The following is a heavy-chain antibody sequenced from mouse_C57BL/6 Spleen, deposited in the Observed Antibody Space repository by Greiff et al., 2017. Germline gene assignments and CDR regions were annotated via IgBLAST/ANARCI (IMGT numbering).Heavy chain of an antibody. Sequence: EVQLVESGGDLVKPGGSLKLSCAASGFTFSSYGMSWVRQTPDKRLEWVATISSGGSYTYYPDSVKGRFTISRDNAKNTLYLQMSRLKSEDTAMYYCARQGYYGSSWYFDVWGTGTTVTVSS. CDR3: ARQGYYGSSWYFDV. D-gene: IGHD1-1*01. J-gene: IGHJ1*03. CDR2: ISSGGSYT. V-gene: IGHV5-6*01. CDR1: GFTFSSYG.